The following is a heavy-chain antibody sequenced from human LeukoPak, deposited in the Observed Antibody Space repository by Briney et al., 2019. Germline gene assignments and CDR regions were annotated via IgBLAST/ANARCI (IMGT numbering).Heavy chain of an antibody. D-gene: IGHD5-12*01. V-gene: IGHV4-4*07. CDR3: ARDGPRSGYDLGHFDN. J-gene: IGHJ4*02. CDR2: IYSTGRS. Sequence: TSSETLSLTCTVSGGSISNYFWSWVRQPAGKGLEWIGRIYSTGRSDYNPSLKSRITMSVDTSKNQFSLKLSSVTAADTAVYYCARDGPRSGYDLGHFDNLGQGTLVTASS. CDR1: GGSISNYF.